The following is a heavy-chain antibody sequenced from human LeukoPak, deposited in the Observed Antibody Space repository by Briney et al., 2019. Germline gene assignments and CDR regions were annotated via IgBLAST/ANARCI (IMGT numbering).Heavy chain of an antibody. CDR2: IYYSGTT. J-gene: IGHJ4*02. Sequence: SETLSLTCTVSGDSISSTSYFWGWIRQPPGKGLEWIGTIYYSGTTYYNPSLKSRVTISVDTSKNQFSLNLSSVSASDTAVYYCARHKCSGIYCPFDYWGQGTLVAVSS. CDR1: GDSISSTSYF. CDR3: ARHKCSGIYCPFDY. V-gene: IGHV4-39*01. D-gene: IGHD2-15*01.